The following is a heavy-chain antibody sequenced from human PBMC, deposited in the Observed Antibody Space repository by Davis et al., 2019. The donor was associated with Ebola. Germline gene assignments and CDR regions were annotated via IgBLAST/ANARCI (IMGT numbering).Heavy chain of an antibody. D-gene: IGHD2-21*01. CDR1: GGSISSSSYY. V-gene: IGHV4-39*07. Sequence: MPSETLSLTCSVSGGSISSSSYYWGWIRQPPGKGLEWIGSIYHSGSTYYNPSLESRVTISVDTSKNQFSLKLNSVTAADTAIYYCARVMVNFDYWGQGTLVTVSS. CDR3: ARVMVNFDY. J-gene: IGHJ4*02. CDR2: IYHSGST.